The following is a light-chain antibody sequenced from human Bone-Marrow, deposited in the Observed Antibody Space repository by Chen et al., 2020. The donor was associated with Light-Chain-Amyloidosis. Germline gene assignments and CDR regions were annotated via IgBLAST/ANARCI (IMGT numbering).Light chain of an antibody. CDR3: QQSYTALIT. CDR2: GAS. J-gene: IGKJ4*01. V-gene: IGKV1-39*01. CDR1: QTISRS. Sequence: DIQMTQSPSSLSASVGDRVTITCRASQTISRSLSWYQHKPGKAPKLLIYGASTLQGGVPSRVSGSGSGTQVTLPNTSLRPEDFATYFCQQSYTALITVGVWTKVEI.